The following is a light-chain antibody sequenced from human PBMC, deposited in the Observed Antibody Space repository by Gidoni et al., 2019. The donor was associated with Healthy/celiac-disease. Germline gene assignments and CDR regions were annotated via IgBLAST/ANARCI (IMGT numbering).Light chain of an antibody. Sequence: YELSHPPSVSVSPGQTASITCSGDKLGDKYACWYQQKPGQSPVLVIYQDSKRPSGIPERFSGSNSGNTATLTISGTQAMDEADYYCQAWDSSTEVFGGGTKLTVL. V-gene: IGLV3-1*01. CDR1: KLGDKY. CDR2: QDS. J-gene: IGLJ2*01. CDR3: QAWDSSTEV.